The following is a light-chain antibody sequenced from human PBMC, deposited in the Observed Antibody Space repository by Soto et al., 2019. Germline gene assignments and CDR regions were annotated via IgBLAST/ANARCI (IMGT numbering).Light chain of an antibody. CDR3: ELRSSDSLS. J-gene: IGKJ4*01. CDR1: QNIRKY. CDR2: TAS. V-gene: IGKV1-39*01. Sequence: DIEITQCPSFLYASVGDRVTFTCRASQNIRKYLNWYQQKPGKAPKLLIYTASSLQVGFPSRFSGSGSGTDFTLTINSLQPEDFATYYCELRSSDSLSSGGGTK.